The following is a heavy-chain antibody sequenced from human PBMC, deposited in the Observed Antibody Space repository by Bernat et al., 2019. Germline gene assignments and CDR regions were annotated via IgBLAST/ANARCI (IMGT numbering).Heavy chain of an antibody. J-gene: IGHJ4*02. CDR2: ISYDGIDK. Sequence: QVQLVESGGGVVQPGRSLRLSCTASGFTFSTYAMHWVRQAPGKGLEWVAVISYDGIDKSYADYVKGRFTISRDNSKNTLFLQMNSLRPEDTAVYYCARDKGYSSSAGSLGYWGQGTLVTVSS. CDR1: GFTFSTYA. CDR3: ARDKGYSSSAGSLGY. D-gene: IGHD6-6*01. V-gene: IGHV3-30-3*01.